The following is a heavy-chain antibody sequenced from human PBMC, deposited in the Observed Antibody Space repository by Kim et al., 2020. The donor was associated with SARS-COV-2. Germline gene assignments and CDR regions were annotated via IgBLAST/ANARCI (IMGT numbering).Heavy chain of an antibody. J-gene: IGHJ4*02. Sequence: SSPSFQGQVTISADKSISTAYLQWSSLKASDTAMYYCARTGNSPYYFDYWGQGTLVTVSS. D-gene: IGHD1-1*01. CDR3: ARTGNSPYYFDY. V-gene: IGHV5-51*01.